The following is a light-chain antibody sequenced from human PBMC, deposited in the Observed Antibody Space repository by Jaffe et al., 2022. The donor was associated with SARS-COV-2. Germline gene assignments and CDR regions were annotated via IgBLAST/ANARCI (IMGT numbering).Light chain of an antibody. CDR1: QSVLYTNNNNY. CDR3: QQYYSTPLT. V-gene: IGKV4-1*01. Sequence: DIVVTQSPDSLAVSLGERATINCKSSQSVLYTNNNNYLAWYQQKPGQPPKLLIYWASTRESGVPDRFSGSGSGTDFTLTISSLQAEDVAVYYCQQYYSTPLTFGGGTKVEIK. J-gene: IGKJ4*01. CDR2: WAS.